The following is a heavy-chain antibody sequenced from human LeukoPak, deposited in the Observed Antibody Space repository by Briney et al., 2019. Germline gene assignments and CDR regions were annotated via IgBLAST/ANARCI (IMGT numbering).Heavy chain of an antibody. Sequence: SVKVSCKASGGTFSSYAISWVRQAPGQGAEWMGGIIPIFGTANYAQKFQGRVTITTDESTSTAYMELSSLRSEDTAVYYCARAYSSSSNFDYWGQGTLVTVSS. CDR2: IIPIFGTA. CDR1: GGTFSSYA. D-gene: IGHD6-6*01. CDR3: ARAYSSSSNFDY. J-gene: IGHJ4*02. V-gene: IGHV1-69*05.